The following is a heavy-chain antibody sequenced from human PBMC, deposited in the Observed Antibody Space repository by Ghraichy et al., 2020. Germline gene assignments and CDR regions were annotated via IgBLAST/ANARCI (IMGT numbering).Heavy chain of an antibody. CDR1: GGTSSWYA. J-gene: IGHJ6*02. V-gene: IGHV1-69*13. D-gene: IGHD3-3*01. CDR2: FIPVFGRA. CDR3: ARATITIFGVVIRGYGMDV. Sequence: SVKVSCKASGGTSSWYAISWVRQAPGQGLEWMGGFIPVFGRANYAQKFQGRVTITADESTNTAYMDLSSLRSEDTAVYYCARATITIFGVVIRGYGMDVWGQGTTVTVSS.